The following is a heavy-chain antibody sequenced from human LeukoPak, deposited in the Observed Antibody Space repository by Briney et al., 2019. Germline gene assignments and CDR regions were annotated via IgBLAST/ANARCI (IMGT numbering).Heavy chain of an antibody. D-gene: IGHD3-3*01. Sequence: ASVKVSCKASGYTFTSYGISWVRQAPGQGLEWMGWISAYNGNTNYAQKLQGSVTMTTDTSTSTAYMELRSLRSEDTAVYYCASMITIFGATRFDPWGQGTLVTVSS. CDR3: ASMITIFGATRFDP. J-gene: IGHJ5*02. V-gene: IGHV1-18*01. CDR2: ISAYNGNT. CDR1: GYTFTSYG.